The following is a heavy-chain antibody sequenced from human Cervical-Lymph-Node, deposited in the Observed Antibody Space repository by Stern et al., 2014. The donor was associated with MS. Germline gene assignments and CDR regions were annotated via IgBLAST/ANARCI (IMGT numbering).Heavy chain of an antibody. CDR2: ISSRSDYK. Sequence: EVHLVESGGGLVKPGGSLRLSCAASRFPFSTYSMAWVRQAPGKGLEWVSSISSRSDYKHYADSVKGRFTISRDNSKNMLFLHMNSLSAEDTAVYYCVTGRGYMSGQPDFDYWGQGALVTVTS. J-gene: IGHJ4*02. V-gene: IGHV3-21*01. D-gene: IGHD5-18*01. CDR1: RFPFSTYS. CDR3: VTGRGYMSGQPDFDY.